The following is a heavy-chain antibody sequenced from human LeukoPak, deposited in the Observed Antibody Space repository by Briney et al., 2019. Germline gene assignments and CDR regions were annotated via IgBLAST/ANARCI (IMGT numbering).Heavy chain of an antibody. V-gene: IGHV4-59*01. CDR1: GGSISNYY. CDR2: IHYTWST. CDR3: ARGGYYGSGNDFRFDP. Sequence: SETLSLPCTVSGGSISNYYWSWVRKPPGKGLGCLGYIHYTWSTNYNPSLKSRVTISVETSKNHFSLKLKSMTAAATAVYYCARGGYYGSGNDFRFDPWGQGTLVTVSS. D-gene: IGHD3-10*01. J-gene: IGHJ5*02.